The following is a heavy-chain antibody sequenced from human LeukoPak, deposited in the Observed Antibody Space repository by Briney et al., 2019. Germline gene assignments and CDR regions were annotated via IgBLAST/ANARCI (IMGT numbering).Heavy chain of an antibody. D-gene: IGHD3-10*01. J-gene: IGHJ4*02. CDR1: GGSFSGYY. CDR2: INHSGST. V-gene: IGHV4-34*01. CDR3: ARVWRGVTGTFDY. Sequence: WETLSLTCAVYGGSFSGYYWSWIRQPPGKGLEWIGEINHSGSTNYNPSLKSRVTISVDTSMNQFSVKLSSVTAADTAVYYCARVWRGVTGTFDYWAERPRVTVSS.